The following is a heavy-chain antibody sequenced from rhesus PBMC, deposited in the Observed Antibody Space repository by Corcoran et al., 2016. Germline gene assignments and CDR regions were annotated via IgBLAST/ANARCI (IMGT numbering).Heavy chain of an antibody. J-gene: IGHJ4*01. D-gene: IGHD2-39*01. CDR1: GYSSCSGYY. V-gene: IGHV4-99*01. CDR2: TRGSSRST. CDR3: ARHSWYMPIDY. Sequence: QVQLQESGPGLVKPSDTLSLTCAVSGYSSCSGYYWGWTRHPPCKGLEYIGYTRGSSRSTYYNPSLKSRVTISKDTSKNQFSLKLSSVTAADTAVYYCARHSWYMPIDYWGQGVLVTVSS.